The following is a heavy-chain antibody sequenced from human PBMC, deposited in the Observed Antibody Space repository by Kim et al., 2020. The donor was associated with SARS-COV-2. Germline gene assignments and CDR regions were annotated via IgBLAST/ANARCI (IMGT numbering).Heavy chain of an antibody. J-gene: IGHJ4*02. CDR3: ASTVNSGSYSLFDY. Sequence: GGSLRLSCAASGFTFDDYGMSWVRQAPGKGLEWVSGINWNGGSTGYADSVKGRFTISRDNAKNSLYLQMNTLRAEDTALYYCASTVNSGSYSLFDYWGQGTLVTVSS. V-gene: IGHV3-20*04. CDR2: INWNGGST. CDR1: GFTFDDYG. D-gene: IGHD1-26*01.